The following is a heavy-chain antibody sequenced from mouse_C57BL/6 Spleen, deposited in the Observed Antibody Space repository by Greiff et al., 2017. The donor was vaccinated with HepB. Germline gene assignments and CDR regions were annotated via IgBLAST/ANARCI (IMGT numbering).Heavy chain of an antibody. V-gene: IGHV1-85*01. D-gene: IGHD2-5*01. J-gene: IGHJ3*01. CDR3: ARSYYSNPLAY. CDR2: IYPRDGST. Sequence: VQLQQSGPELVKPGASVKLSCKASGYTFTSYDINWVKQGPGQGLEWIGWIYPRDGSTKYNEKFKGKATLTVDTSSSTAYMELHSLTSEDSAVYFCARSYYSNPLAYWGQGTLVTVSA. CDR1: GYTFTSYD.